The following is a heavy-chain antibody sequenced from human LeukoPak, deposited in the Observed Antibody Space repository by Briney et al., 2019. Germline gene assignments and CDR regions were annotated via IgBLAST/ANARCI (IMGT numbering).Heavy chain of an antibody. CDR1: GFTFNDYN. CDR2: ISSGM. D-gene: IGHD2-2*01. Sequence: GGSLRLSCAASGFTFNDYNMGWIRQAPGKGLEWVAYISSGMYYADSVKGRFTISRDNSKNTLYLQMNSLRAEDTAVYYCAKDSCSSTSCYFAFDYWGQGTLVTVSS. J-gene: IGHJ4*02. CDR3: AKDSCSSTSCYFAFDY. V-gene: IGHV3-11*01.